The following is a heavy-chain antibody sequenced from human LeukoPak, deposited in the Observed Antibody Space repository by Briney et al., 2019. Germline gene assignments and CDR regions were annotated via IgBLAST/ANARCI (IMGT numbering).Heavy chain of an antibody. J-gene: IGHJ3*02. CDR3: AHRSAAGSGSYDAFDI. Sequence: ESGPTLVKPTQTLTLTCTFSGFSLSTSGVGVGWIRQPPGKALEWLALLYWDDDKRYSPSLKSRLTITKDTSKNQVVLTMTNMDPVDTATYYCAHRSAAGSGSYDAFDIWGQGTMVTVSS. V-gene: IGHV2-5*02. D-gene: IGHD3-10*01. CDR1: GFSLSTSGVG. CDR2: LYWDDDK.